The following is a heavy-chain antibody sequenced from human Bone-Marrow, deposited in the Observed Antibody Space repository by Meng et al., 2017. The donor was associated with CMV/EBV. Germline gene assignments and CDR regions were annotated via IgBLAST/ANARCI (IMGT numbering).Heavy chain of an antibody. V-gene: IGHV1-69*13. CDR1: GGTFSSYA. CDR2: IIPIFGTA. Sequence: VKVSCKASGGTFSSYAISWVRQAPGQGLEWMGGIIPIFGTANYAQKFQGRVTITTDESTSTAYMELSSLRSEDTAVYYCASTAPGYYDSSFDIWGQGTMVTASS. J-gene: IGHJ3*02. D-gene: IGHD3-22*01. CDR3: ASTAPGYYDSSFDI.